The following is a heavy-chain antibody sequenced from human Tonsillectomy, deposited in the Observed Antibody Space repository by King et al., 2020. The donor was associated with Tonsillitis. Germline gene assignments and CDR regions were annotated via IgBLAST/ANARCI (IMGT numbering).Heavy chain of an antibody. Sequence: VQLVQSGAEVKKPGASVKVSCKASGYTFTSYDINWVRQATGQGLEWMGWMNPNSGNTGYAQKFQGRVTMTRKTSIRTAYMELSSLRSGETAVYYWARGRIAVAGGNWFYPWGRGTRVTVSS. J-gene: IGHJ5*02. D-gene: IGHD6-19*01. CDR3: ARGRIAVAGGNWFYP. CDR2: MNPNSGNT. V-gene: IGHV1-8*01. CDR1: GYTFTSYD.